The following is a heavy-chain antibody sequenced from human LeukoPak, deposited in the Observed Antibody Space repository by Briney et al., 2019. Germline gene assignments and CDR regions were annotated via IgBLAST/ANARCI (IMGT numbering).Heavy chain of an antibody. CDR1: GVSFSGYY. V-gene: IGHV4-59*01. CDR2: IYYSGST. J-gene: IGHJ3*02. Sequence: SESLSLTCAVYGVSFSGYYWSWIRQPPGKGLEWIGYIYYSGSTNYNPSLKSRVTISVDTSKNQFSLNLSSVTAADTAVYYCARVKTAPLAAARGEAFDIWGQGTMVTVSS. CDR3: ARVKTAPLAAARGEAFDI. D-gene: IGHD6-13*01.